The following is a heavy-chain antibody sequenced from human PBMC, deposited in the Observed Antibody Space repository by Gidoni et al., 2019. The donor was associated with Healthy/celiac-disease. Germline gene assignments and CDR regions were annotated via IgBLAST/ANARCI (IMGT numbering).Heavy chain of an antibody. CDR1: GSPFSSHA. CDR3: AKDPPRHRIAARQGDAFDI. Sequence: EVQLLESGGGVVQPGGSLTLSCAASGSPFSSHAMSWVRQAPGKGRGWLSAISGSGGSTYYADSVKGRFTISRDNSKNTLYLQMNSLRAEDTAVYYCAKDPPRHRIAARQGDAFDIWGQGTMVTVSS. J-gene: IGHJ3*02. CDR2: ISGSGGST. D-gene: IGHD6-6*01. V-gene: IGHV3-23*01.